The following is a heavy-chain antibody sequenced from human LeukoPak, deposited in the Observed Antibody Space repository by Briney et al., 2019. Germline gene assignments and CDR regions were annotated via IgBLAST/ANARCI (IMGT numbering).Heavy chain of an antibody. CDR3: AKRAVAARPGDYFDY. V-gene: IGHV3-23*01. J-gene: IGHJ4*02. CDR1: GFTFSSYA. CDR2: ISGSGGST. Sequence: GGSLRLSCAASGFTFSSYAMSWFRQAPGKGLDWVSAISGSGGSTYYADSVKGRFTISGDNSKNTLYLQMNSLRAEDTAVYYCAKRAVAARPGDYFDYWGQGTLVTVSS. D-gene: IGHD6-6*01.